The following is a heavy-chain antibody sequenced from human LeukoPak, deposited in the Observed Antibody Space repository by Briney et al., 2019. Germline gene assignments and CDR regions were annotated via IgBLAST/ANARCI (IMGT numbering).Heavy chain of an antibody. V-gene: IGHV4-39*01. D-gene: IGHD3/OR15-3a*01. CDR3: ARRRLDWYSVDY. Sequence: PSETLSLTCSVSGGSISSSSYYWGWIRQPPGKGLEWIGSIYYSGRTYYNPSLKSRVTISVDTSKNQFSLQLSSVTAADTAVYYCARRRLDWYSVDYWGQGTLVTVSS. CDR2: IYYSGRT. J-gene: IGHJ4*02. CDR1: GGSISSSSYY.